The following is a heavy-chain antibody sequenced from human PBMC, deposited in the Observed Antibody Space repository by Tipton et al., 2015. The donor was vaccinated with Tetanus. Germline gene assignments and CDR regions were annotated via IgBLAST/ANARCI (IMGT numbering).Heavy chain of an antibody. D-gene: IGHD5-18*01. CDR2: IIPIFGTA. Sequence: QSGPEVKKPGSSVKVSCKASGGTFSSYAISWVRQAPGQGLEWMGGIIPIFGTANYAQKFQGRVTITADESTSTAYMELSSLRSEDTAVYYCARGVRGYRRFGQWFDPWGQGTLVTVSS. J-gene: IGHJ5*02. V-gene: IGHV1-69*01. CDR3: ARGVRGYRRFGQWFDP. CDR1: GGTFSSYA.